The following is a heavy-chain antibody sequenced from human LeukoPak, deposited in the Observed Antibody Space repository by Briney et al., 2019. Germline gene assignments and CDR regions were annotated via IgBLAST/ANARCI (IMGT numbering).Heavy chain of an antibody. CDR3: ARDTSARYYDSSGYYYRVSHYYYYYGVDV. CDR2: IKQDGSEK. CDR1: GFTFSSYL. Sequence: GGSLRLSCAASGFTFSSYLMSWVRQAPGKGLEWVANIKQDGSEKYYVDSVKGRFTISRDNAKNSLYLQMNSLRAEDTAVYYCARDTSARYYDSSGYYYRVSHYYYYYGVDVWGQGTTVTVSS. D-gene: IGHD3-22*01. V-gene: IGHV3-7*01. J-gene: IGHJ6*02.